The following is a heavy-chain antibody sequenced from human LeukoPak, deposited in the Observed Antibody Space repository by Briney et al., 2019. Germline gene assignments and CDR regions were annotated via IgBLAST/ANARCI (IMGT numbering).Heavy chain of an antibody. CDR2: ISVNNGNT. V-gene: IGHV1-18*04. CDR3: ARDRDGSGSQSY. CDR1: GYTFTSYG. Sequence: ASVKVSCKAFGYTFTSYGIGWMRLVPGQGLEWMGRISVNNGNTIYAQNLQGRLTVTADTSTSTAYMELRSLRFDDTAVYFCARDRDGSGSQSYWGQGTLVTVSS. J-gene: IGHJ4*02. D-gene: IGHD3-10*01.